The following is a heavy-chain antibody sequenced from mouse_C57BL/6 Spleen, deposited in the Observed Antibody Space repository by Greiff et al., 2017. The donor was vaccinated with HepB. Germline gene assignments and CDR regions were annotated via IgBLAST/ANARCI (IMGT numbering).Heavy chain of an antibody. Sequence: EVQLQQSGPELVKPGASVKISCKASGYTFTDYYMNWVKQSHGKSLEWIGDINPNNGGTSSNQKFKGKATLTVAKSSSTAYMELRSLTSEDSAVYYWSAGMTTVEECNEMDYWGQGSSVNVSS. CDR1: GYTFTDYY. J-gene: IGHJ4*01. CDR2: INPNNGGT. CDR3: SAGMTTVEECNEMDY. V-gene: IGHV1-26*01. D-gene: IGHD1-1*01.